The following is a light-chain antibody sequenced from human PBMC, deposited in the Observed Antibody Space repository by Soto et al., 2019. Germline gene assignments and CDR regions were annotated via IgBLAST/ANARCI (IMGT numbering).Light chain of an antibody. CDR2: GAS. CDR1: QNVGNN. J-gene: IGKJ1*01. Sequence: EVLVTQSPATLSVSPGERATLSRRASQNVGNNLVWYQQKPGQAPRLLIYGASTRAAGIPDRFSGSGPGTEFTLTISGLQSDDFAVYYCQQFNNWPPWTFGQGTKVDIK. CDR3: QQFNNWPPWT. V-gene: IGKV3-15*01.